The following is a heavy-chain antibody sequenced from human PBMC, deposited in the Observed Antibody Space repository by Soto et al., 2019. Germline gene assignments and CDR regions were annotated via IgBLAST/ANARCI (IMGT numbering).Heavy chain of an antibody. CDR2: IYSGGST. V-gene: IGHV4-39*01. CDR1: GGAISGRSNY. CDR3: ARRHSATWLFDY. D-gene: IGHD3-9*01. Sequence: SETLSLTCTVSGGAISGRSNYWGWIRQPPGKGLEYIGSIYSGGSTYYNPSLKSRVTLSVDTSQNQFSLRLTSVTAADTAVYYCARRHSATWLFDYWGLGTLVTVSS. J-gene: IGHJ4*02.